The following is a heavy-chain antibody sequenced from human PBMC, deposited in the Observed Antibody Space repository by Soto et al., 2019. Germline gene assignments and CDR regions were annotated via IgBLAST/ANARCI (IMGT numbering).Heavy chain of an antibody. CDR3: PTKDPEAGRVGY. CDR2: IKSKTDGGTT. D-gene: IGHD1-26*01. Sequence: EVQLVESGGGLVKPGGSLRLSCAASGFTFSNAWMSWVRQAPGKGLEWVGRIKSKTDGGTTDYAAPVKGRFTISRDDSKNTLYLQMNSLKTEDTAVYYCPTKDPEAGRVGYWGQGTLVTVSS. J-gene: IGHJ4*02. CDR1: GFTFSNAW. V-gene: IGHV3-15*01.